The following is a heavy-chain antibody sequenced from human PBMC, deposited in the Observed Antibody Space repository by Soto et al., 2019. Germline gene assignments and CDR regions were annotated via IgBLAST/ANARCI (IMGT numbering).Heavy chain of an antibody. Sequence: TVSGGSISSYYWSWIRQPAGKGLEWIGRIYTSGSTNYNPSLKGRVTMSVDTSKNQFSLKLSSVTAADTAVYYCARDAVGNYYGMDVWGQGTTVTVSS. CDR2: IYTSGST. V-gene: IGHV4-4*07. D-gene: IGHD2-2*01. CDR3: ARDAVGNYYGMDV. CDR1: GGSISSYY. J-gene: IGHJ6*02.